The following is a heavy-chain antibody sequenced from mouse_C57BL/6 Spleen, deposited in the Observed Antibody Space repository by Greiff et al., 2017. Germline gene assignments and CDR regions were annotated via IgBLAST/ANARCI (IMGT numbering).Heavy chain of an antibody. Sequence: EVKVVESGGGLVKPGGSLKLSCAASGFTFSDYGMHWVRQAPEKGLEWVAYISSGSSTIYYADTVKGRFTISRDNAKNTLFLQMTSLRSEDTAMYYCARGGTVVAHWYFDVWGTGTTVTVSS. J-gene: IGHJ1*03. CDR2: ISSGSSTI. V-gene: IGHV5-17*01. CDR1: GFTFSDYG. CDR3: ARGGTVVAHWYFDV. D-gene: IGHD1-1*01.